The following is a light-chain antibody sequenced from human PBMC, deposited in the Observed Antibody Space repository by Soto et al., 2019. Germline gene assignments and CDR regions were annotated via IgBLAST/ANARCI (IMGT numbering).Light chain of an antibody. CDR1: QDIRDY. Sequence: AIRMTQSPSSLSASTGDRVTITCRASQDIRDYLVWDQQKPGKAPKVLIHAASTLQGGVSSRFSGSRSGTDFTLTINSLQSEDFATYYCQHYYTYPWTFGQGTKVEV. J-gene: IGKJ1*01. CDR2: AAS. CDR3: QHYYTYPWT. V-gene: IGKV1-8*01.